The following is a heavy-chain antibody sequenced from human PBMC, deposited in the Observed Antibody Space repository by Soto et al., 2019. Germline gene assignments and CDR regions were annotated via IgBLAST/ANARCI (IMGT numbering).Heavy chain of an antibody. CDR1: GYSLTEYY. Sequence: ASVKVSCKASGYSLTEYYLHWVRQAPGQGLEGMGWINPTTGGTTYAQKFEGRVNMTRDRSVNTAYMELSRLRSDDTALYFCARDSGSPLSASAALGFCGQGSL. J-gene: IGHJ1*01. CDR3: ARDSGSPLSASAALGF. CDR2: INPTTGGT. D-gene: IGHD3-10*01. V-gene: IGHV1-2*02.